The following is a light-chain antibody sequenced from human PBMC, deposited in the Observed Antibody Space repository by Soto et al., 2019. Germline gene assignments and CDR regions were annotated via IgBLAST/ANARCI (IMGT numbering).Light chain of an antibody. CDR3: QQADSIPLT. V-gene: IGKV1-12*01. J-gene: IGKJ4*01. Sequence: QMTQSPYFVSASVGDRVTITCRASQDISKLLAWYQQKPGRAPKILIFAASTLQRGVPSRFSGSGSGTDFPLTISSLQPADSATYDCQQADSIPLTFGGGTKV. CDR1: QDISKL. CDR2: AAS.